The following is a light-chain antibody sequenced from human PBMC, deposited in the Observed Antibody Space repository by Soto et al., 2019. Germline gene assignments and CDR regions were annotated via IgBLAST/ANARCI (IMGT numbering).Light chain of an antibody. Sequence: DVVLTQSPLSLPVTLGQPASISCRSSLSLVYSDGSTYLNWFQQRPGKSPRRLIYKVSNRDSGVPERFSGSVSGTDFTLEISRVEAEDVGVYYCMQGPHWPPITFGQGTRLEMK. CDR2: KVS. CDR1: LSLVYSDGSTY. CDR3: MQGPHWPPIT. J-gene: IGKJ5*01. V-gene: IGKV2-30*01.